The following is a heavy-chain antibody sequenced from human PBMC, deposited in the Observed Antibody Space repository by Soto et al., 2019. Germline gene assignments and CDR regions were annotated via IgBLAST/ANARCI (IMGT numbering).Heavy chain of an antibody. D-gene: IGHD4-17*01. CDR3: ARGISGDYGSDY. V-gene: IGHV3-74*01. Sequence: EVQLVESGGGLVQPGGSLRLSCAASGFTFSSYWMHWVRQAPGKGLVWVSRIIRDGSTTNYADSVKGRFTISRDNAKNTLYLKMNSTRAEDTAVYYCARGISGDYGSDYWGQGTLVTVSS. CDR1: GFTFSSYW. J-gene: IGHJ4*02. CDR2: IIRDGSTT.